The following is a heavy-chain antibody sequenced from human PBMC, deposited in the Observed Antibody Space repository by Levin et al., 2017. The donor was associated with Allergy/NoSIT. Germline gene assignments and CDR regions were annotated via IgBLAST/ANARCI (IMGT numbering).Heavy chain of an antibody. J-gene: IGHJ6*02. CDR1: GFTFSSYG. CDR3: AKDRSQGWYYYYYVMDV. V-gene: IGHV3-30*18. Sequence: GGSLRLSCAASGFTFSSYGMHWVRQAPGKGLEWVAVISYDGSNKYYADSVKGRFTISRDNSKNTLYLQMNSLRAEDTAVYYCAKDRSQGWYYYYYVMDVWGQGTTVTVSS. CDR2: ISYDGSNK. D-gene: IGHD6-19*01.